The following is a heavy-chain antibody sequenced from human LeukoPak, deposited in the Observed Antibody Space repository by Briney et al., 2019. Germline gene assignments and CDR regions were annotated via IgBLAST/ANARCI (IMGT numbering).Heavy chain of an antibody. CDR3: ARDPVPTTVTTLTKFDY. Sequence: ASVKVSCKASGYTFTSYGISWVRQAPGQGLERMGWISAYNGNTNYAQKLQGRVTMTTDTSTSTAYMELRSLRSDDTAVYYCARDPVPTTVTTLTKFDYWGQGTLVTVSS. J-gene: IGHJ4*02. V-gene: IGHV1-18*01. CDR2: ISAYNGNT. CDR1: GYTFTSYG. D-gene: IGHD4-17*01.